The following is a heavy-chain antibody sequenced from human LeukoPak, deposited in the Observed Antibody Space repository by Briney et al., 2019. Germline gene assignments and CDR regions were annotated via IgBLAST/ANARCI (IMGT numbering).Heavy chain of an antibody. V-gene: IGHV3-74*01. Sequence: GGSLRLSCAASGLTFSSYWMHWVRQAPGKGLVWVSRISLDGSSTAYADSVKGRFTISRDNAKNTLYLQMNSLRAEDTAVYYCAKEGRKYYYGSGTQPGVDYWGQGTLVTVSS. D-gene: IGHD3-10*01. CDR1: GLTFSSYW. CDR3: AKEGRKYYYGSGTQPGVDY. J-gene: IGHJ4*02. CDR2: ISLDGSST.